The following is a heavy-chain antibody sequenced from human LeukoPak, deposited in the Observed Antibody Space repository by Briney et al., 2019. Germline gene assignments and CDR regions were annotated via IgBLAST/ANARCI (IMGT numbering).Heavy chain of an antibody. D-gene: IGHD2-15*01. Sequence: QTGGSLRLSCAVSGFTFSGSVIHWVRQPSGKGLEWVGRISHKTNNYATVYAASVRGRFTISRDDSKNTAYLQLNSLKTEDTAVHYCTAQYCSGGSCDEPHWGQGTLVTVSS. CDR2: ISHKTNNYAT. J-gene: IGHJ4*02. CDR3: TAQYCSGGSCDEPH. V-gene: IGHV3-73*01. CDR1: GFTFSGSV.